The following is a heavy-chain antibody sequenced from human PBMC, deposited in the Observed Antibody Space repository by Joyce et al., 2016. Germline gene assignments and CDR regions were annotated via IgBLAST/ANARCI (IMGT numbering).Heavy chain of an antibody. J-gene: IGHJ5*01. CDR1: GGFISSAHW. CDR2: IYLGGSP. Sequence: QVQLQESGPGLVKPSGTLSLTCAVSGGFISSAHWWSWVRQPPGKGLEWIGEIYLGGSPTYNPSLMSRVTISVDKSKNQLSLKMNSVTAADTAVYYCARNGAYSQDSWGQGTLVTVSS. D-gene: IGHD5-12*01. CDR3: ARNGAYSQDS. V-gene: IGHV4-4*02.